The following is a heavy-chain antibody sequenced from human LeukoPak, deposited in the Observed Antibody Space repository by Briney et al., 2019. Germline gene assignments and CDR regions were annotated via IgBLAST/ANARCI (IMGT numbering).Heavy chain of an antibody. CDR3: ARDSYDILNADILNYYYGMDV. V-gene: IGHV1-24*01. J-gene: IGHJ6*02. CDR2: FDPEDGET. D-gene: IGHD3-9*01. CDR1: GYTLTELS. Sequence: ASVKVSCKVSGYTLTELSMHWVRQAPGKGLEWMGGFDPEDGETIYAQKFQGRVTMTEDTSTDTAYMELRSLRTDDTAVFYCARDSYDILNADILNYYYGMDVWGQGTTVTVSS.